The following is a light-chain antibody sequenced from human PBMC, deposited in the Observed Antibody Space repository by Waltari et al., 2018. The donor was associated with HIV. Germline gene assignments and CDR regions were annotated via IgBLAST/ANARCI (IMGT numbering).Light chain of an antibody. Sequence: QPASVSGSPGQSITISCTGTSSDVGGYNYVSWYQQHPGKAPKLMIYDVSNRPSGVSNRFSGSKSGNTASLTISGLQAEDEADYYCSSYTSSSTYVVFGGGTKLTVL. CDR1: SSDVGGYNY. CDR3: SSYTSSSTYVV. CDR2: DVS. J-gene: IGLJ2*01. V-gene: IGLV2-14*01.